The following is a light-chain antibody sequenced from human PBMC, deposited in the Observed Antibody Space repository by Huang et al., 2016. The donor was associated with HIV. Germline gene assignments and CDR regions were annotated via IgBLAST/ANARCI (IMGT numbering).Light chain of an antibody. CDR1: QDIDTY. CDR3: QQSYTFTFT. V-gene: IGKV1-39*01. Sequence: DIQMTQSQSSLSASVGDRVTITCRASQDIDTYLKWYQQRPGKAPKLLIYNTFKLQSGVPSRFNGTGSETDFALTITNLQPEDVATYFCQQSYTFTFTFGPGT. CDR2: NTF. J-gene: IGKJ3*01.